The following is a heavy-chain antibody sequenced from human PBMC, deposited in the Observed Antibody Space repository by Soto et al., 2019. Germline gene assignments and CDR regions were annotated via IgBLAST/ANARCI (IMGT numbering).Heavy chain of an antibody. V-gene: IGHV3-30-3*01. J-gene: IGHJ6*02. CDR3: ARDLSGWNDGGHYYGMDV. CDR2: ISYDGSNK. CDR1: GFTFSSYA. D-gene: IGHD1-1*01. Sequence: QVQLVESGGGVVQPGRSLRLSCAASGFTFSSYAMHWVRQAPGKGMEWVAVISYDGSNKYYADSVKGRFTISRDNSKNTLYLQMNSLRAEDTAVYYCARDLSGWNDGGHYYGMDVWGQGTTVTVSS.